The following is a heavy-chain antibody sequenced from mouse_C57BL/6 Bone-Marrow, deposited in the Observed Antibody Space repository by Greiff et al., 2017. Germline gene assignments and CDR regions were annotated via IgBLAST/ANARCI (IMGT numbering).Heavy chain of an antibody. J-gene: IGHJ3*01. Sequence: EVQGVESGGGLVQPGGSLKLSCAASGFTFSDYYMYWVRQTPEKRLEWVAYISNGGVSTYYPDTVQGRFTISRDNAKNTLYMQMRLLKSEDTAMYYCARLDWAWFAYWGQGTLVTVSA. CDR2: ISNGGVST. CDR3: ARLDWAWFAY. D-gene: IGHD4-1*01. V-gene: IGHV5-12*01. CDR1: GFTFSDYY.